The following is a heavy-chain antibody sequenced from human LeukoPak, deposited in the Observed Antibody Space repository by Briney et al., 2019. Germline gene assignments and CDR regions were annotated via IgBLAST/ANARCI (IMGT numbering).Heavy chain of an antibody. D-gene: IGHD3-3*01. CDR1: GYTFTSYY. J-gene: IGHJ6*03. Sequence: ASVKVSCKASGYTFTSYYMHWVRQAPGQGLEWMGLINPSGGSTSYAQKFQGRVTMTRDMSTSTVYMELSSLRSEDTAVYYCARASEALRFLEWSPPYYYYMDVWGKGTTVTVSS. V-gene: IGHV1-46*01. CDR3: ARASEALRFLEWSPPYYYYMDV. CDR2: INPSGGST.